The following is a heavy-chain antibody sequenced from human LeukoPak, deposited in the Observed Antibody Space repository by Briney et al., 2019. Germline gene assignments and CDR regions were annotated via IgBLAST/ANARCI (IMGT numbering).Heavy chain of an antibody. J-gene: IGHJ4*02. CDR1: GGTFSSYA. CDR3: ASGRLSVDIVATTDY. D-gene: IGHD5-12*01. V-gene: IGHV1-69*04. CDR2: IIPILGIA. Sequence: ALVKVSCKASGGTFSSYAISWVRQAPGQGLEWMGRIIPILGIANYAQKFQGRVTITADKSTSTAYMGLSSLRSEDTAVYYCASGRLSVDIVATTDYWGQGTLVTVSS.